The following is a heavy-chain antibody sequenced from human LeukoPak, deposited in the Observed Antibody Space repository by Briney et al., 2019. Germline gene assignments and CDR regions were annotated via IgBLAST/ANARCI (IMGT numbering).Heavy chain of an antibody. CDR3: ARAVGSGSFQTYYYYMDV. CDR2: INHSGST. Sequence: SETLSLTCAVYGGSFSGYYWSWIRQPPGKGLEWIGEINHSGSTNYNPSLKSRVTMSVGTSKNQFSLKLSSVTAADTAVYYCARAVGSGSFQTYYYYMDVWGKGTTVTISS. J-gene: IGHJ6*03. D-gene: IGHD3-10*01. CDR1: GGSFSGYY. V-gene: IGHV4-34*01.